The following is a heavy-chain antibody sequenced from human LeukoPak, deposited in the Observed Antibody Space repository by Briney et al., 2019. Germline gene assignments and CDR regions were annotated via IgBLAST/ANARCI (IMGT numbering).Heavy chain of an antibody. D-gene: IGHD6-6*01. CDR3: ARDRLWAFDS. CDR2: TYYRSKWYN. J-gene: IGHJ4*02. Sequence: SQTLSLTCAISGDSVSTDTAAWNWIRRSPSRGLEWLGRTYYRSKWYNDYAVSVKSRITINPDTSKNQFSLQLNSVTPEDTAVYYCARDRLWAFDSWGQGTLVTVSS. V-gene: IGHV6-1*01. CDR1: GDSVSTDTAA.